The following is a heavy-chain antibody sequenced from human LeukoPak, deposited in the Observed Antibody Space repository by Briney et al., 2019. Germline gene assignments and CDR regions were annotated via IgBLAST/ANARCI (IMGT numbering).Heavy chain of an antibody. D-gene: IGHD3-3*01. CDR1: GFTFSSYW. J-gene: IGHJ4*02. V-gene: IGHV3-7*01. CDR3: ARGVPSDYDFWSGYSTFDY. CDR2: IKQDGSEK. Sequence: PGGSLRLSCAASGFTFSSYWMSWVRQAPGKGLEWVANIKQDGSEKYYVDSVKGRFTISRDNGKNSLYLQMNSLRAEDTAVYYCARGVPSDYDFWSGYSTFDYWGQGTLVTVSS.